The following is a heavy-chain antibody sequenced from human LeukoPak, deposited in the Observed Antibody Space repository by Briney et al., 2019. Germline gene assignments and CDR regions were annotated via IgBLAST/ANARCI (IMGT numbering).Heavy chain of an antibody. CDR2: ISSSSSYI. J-gene: IGHJ4*03. V-gene: IGHV3-21*01. CDR1: GFTFSSYS. Sequence: GGSLRLSCAASGFTFSSYSMNWVRQAPGKGLEWVSSISSSSSYIYYADSVKGRFTISRDNAKNSLYLQMNSLRAEDTAVYYCATLLLTGFIWPGDYSEFDYWGQGTLVTVSS. D-gene: IGHD3-9*01. CDR3: ATLLLTGFIWPGDYSEFDY.